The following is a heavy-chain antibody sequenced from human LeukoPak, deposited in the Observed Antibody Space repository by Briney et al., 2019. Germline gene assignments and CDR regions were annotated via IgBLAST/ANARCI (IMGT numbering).Heavy chain of an antibody. V-gene: IGHV1-18*01. J-gene: IGHJ6*02. CDR3: ARDLLGYCSSTSCYNYYYYGMDV. CDR2: ISAYNGNT. CDR1: GYTFTSYG. D-gene: IGHD2-2*02. Sequence: ASVKVSCKASGYTFTSYGISWVRQAPGQGLEWMGWISAYNGNTNYAQKLQGRVTMTTDTSTSTAYMELRSLRSDDTAVYYCARDLLGYCSSTSCYNYYYYGMDVWGQGTTVTVSS.